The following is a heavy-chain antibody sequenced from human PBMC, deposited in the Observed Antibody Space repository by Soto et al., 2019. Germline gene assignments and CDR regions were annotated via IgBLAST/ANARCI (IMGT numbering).Heavy chain of an antibody. Sequence: GESLKISCKGSGYSFTSYWIAWVRQMPGKGLEWMGIIYPGDSDTRYSPSFQGQVTISADKSIRNAYLQWSSLKASDTAMYYCARRGIYSNYVFDYWGQGTLVTVSS. CDR3: ARRGIYSNYVFDY. CDR1: GYSFTSYW. D-gene: IGHD4-4*01. J-gene: IGHJ4*02. V-gene: IGHV5-51*01. CDR2: IYPGDSDT.